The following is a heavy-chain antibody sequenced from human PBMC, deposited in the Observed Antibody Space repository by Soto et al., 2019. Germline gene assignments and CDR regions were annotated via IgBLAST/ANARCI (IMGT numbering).Heavy chain of an antibody. D-gene: IGHD5-12*01. J-gene: IGHJ4*02. CDR2: IIPIFGTA. CDR1: GGTFSSYA. V-gene: IGHV1-69*13. CDR3: ARDVVPRTMARFDY. Sequence: SVKVSCKASGGTFSSYAISWVRQAPGQGLEWMGGIIPIFGTANYAQKFQGRVTITADESTSTAYMELSSLRSEDTAVYYCARDVVPRTMARFDYWGQGTLVTVSS.